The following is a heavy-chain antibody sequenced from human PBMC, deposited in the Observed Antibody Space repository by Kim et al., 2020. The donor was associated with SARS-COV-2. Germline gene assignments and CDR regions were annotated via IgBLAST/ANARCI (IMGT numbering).Heavy chain of an antibody. CDR1: GGSISSGGYY. Sequence: SETLSLTCTVSGGSISSGGYYWSWIRQHPGKGLEWIGYIYYSGSTYYNPSLKSRVTISVDTSKNQFSLKLSSVTAADTAVYYCARDYGGNSDYYMDVWGKGTTVTVSS. CDR3: ARDYGGNSDYYMDV. CDR2: IYYSGST. J-gene: IGHJ6*03. D-gene: IGHD4-17*01. V-gene: IGHV4-31*03.